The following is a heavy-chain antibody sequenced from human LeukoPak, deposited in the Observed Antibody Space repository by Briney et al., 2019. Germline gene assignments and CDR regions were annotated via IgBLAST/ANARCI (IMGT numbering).Heavy chain of an antibody. CDR3: ARGRKVLGYSYGNRAFDI. CDR1: GGSISSSNW. V-gene: IGHV4-4*02. D-gene: IGHD5-18*01. Sequence: SETLSLTCAVSGGSISSSNWWSWVRQPPGKGLEWIGEIYHSGSTNYNPSLKSRVTISVDKSKNQFSLKLSSVTAADTAVYYCARGRKVLGYSYGNRAFDIWGQGTMVTVSS. J-gene: IGHJ3*02. CDR2: IYHSGST.